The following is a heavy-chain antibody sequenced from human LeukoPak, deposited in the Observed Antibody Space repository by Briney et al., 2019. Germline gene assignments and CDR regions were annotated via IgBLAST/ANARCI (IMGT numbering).Heavy chain of an antibody. J-gene: IGHJ4*02. CDR2: IYSGGST. CDR3: AKERDYGPADY. CDR1: GFTVSSNY. V-gene: IGHV3-53*01. D-gene: IGHD4/OR15-4a*01. Sequence: GGSLRLSCAASGFTVSSNYMSWVRQAPGKGLEWVSVIYSGGSTYYADSVKGRFTISRDNSKNTLFLQMNSLIAEDTAIYYCAKERDYGPADYWGQGTLVTVSS.